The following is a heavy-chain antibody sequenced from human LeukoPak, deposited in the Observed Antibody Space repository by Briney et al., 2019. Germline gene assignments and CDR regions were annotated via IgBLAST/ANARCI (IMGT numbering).Heavy chain of an antibody. CDR2: IIPIFGTA. Sequence: SVKVSCKASGGTFSNYAISWVRQAPGQGLEWMGGIIPIFGTANYAQKFRGRVTITADKSTRTAYMELSSLRSEDTAVYYCARRDGYTGIHWYFDLWGRGTLVTVSS. V-gene: IGHV1-69*06. CDR1: GGTFSNYA. D-gene: IGHD5-24*01. CDR3: ARRDGYTGIHWYFDL. J-gene: IGHJ2*01.